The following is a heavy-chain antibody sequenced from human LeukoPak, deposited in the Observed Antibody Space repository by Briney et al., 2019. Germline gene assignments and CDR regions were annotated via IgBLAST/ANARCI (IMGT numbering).Heavy chain of an antibody. CDR3: ARTYYDLLTGYAAGYFDY. V-gene: IGHV3-30*02. CDR1: GFTFSPYG. J-gene: IGHJ4*02. D-gene: IGHD3-9*01. CDR2: IRSDGSNK. Sequence: GGSLRLSCVASGFTFSPYGIHWVRQAPGKGLEWVAFIRSDGSNKYYVDSVKARFTISRDNSKNTLYLQMNSLRAEDTAVYYCARTYYDLLTGYAAGYFDYWGQGTLVTVSS.